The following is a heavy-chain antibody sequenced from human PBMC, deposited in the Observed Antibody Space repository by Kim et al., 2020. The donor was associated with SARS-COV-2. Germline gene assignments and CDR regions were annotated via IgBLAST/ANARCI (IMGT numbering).Heavy chain of an antibody. V-gene: IGHV3-30*18. Sequence: GGSLRLSCAASGFTFSSYGMHWVRQAPGKGLEWVAVISYDGSNKYYADSVKGRFTISRDNSKNTLYLQMNSLRAEDTAVYYCAKDRQRVSGWYKAHWFEPRRRRTL. CDR1: GFTFSSYG. CDR3: AKDRQRVSGWYKAHWFEP. D-gene: IGHD6-19*01. CDR2: ISYDGSNK. J-gene: IGHJ5*02.